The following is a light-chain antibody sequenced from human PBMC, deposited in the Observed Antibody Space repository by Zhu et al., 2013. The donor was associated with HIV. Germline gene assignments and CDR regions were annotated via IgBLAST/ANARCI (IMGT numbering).Light chain of an antibody. CDR3: QQYSKLPVT. CDR1: QSVRDN. J-gene: IGKJ4*01. V-gene: IGKV3-15*01. Sequence: EIVMTQSPATLSVSPGERATLSCRASQSVRDNVAWYQQKPGQPPRLLIFGASTRATDTPSRISASGSGTEFTLRISSLQPEDFAVYYCQQYSKLPVTFGGGTKVDVK. CDR2: GAS.